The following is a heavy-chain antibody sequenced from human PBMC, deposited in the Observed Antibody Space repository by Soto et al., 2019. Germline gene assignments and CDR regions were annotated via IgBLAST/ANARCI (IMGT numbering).Heavy chain of an antibody. J-gene: IGHJ4*02. V-gene: IGHV4-39*01. Sequence: QLQLQESGPGLVKPSETLSLTCTVSGGSISSSSYYWGWIRQPPGKGLEWIGSIYYSGSTYYNPSLKSRVTISVYTSKNQFSLKLSSVTAADTAVYYCARLFGGFAAYCSGGSCFLDYWGQGTLVTVSS. CDR3: ARLFGGFAAYCSGGSCFLDY. CDR2: IYYSGST. CDR1: GGSISSSSYY. D-gene: IGHD2-15*01.